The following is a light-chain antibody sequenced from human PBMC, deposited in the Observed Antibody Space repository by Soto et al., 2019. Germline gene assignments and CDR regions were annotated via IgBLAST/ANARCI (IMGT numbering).Light chain of an antibody. V-gene: IGLV2-8*01. CDR1: SSDVGGYHY. CDR3: TSYAGSNNFVV. J-gene: IGLJ2*01. Sequence: QSALTQPPSASGSPGQSVTISCTGTSSDVGGYHYVSLYQQHPGKAPKLMIYEVSKRPSGVPDRFSGSKSGNTASLTVSGLQAEDEADYYCTSYAGSNNFVVFGGGTKVTVL. CDR2: EVS.